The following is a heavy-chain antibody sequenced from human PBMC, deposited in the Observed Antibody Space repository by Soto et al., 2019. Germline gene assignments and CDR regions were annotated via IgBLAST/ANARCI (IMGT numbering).Heavy chain of an antibody. CDR2: ISGSGGTT. D-gene: IGHD4-17*01. J-gene: IGHJ4*02. Sequence: GGSLRLSCAASGFTFSSYAMSWVRQAPGKGLEWVSGISGSGGTTYYADSVKGRFTISRDTSKNTLFLQMNSLRAEDTAVYYCAKDRYGDYGGIDYWGQGTMVTVSS. CDR1: GFTFSSYA. CDR3: AKDRYGDYGGIDY. V-gene: IGHV3-23*01.